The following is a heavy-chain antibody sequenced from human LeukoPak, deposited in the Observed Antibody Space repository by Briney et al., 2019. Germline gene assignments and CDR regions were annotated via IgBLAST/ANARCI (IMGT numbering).Heavy chain of an antibody. D-gene: IGHD3-22*01. CDR2: INPSGGSA. V-gene: IGHV1-46*01. Sequence: ASVKVSCKASGYTFTSYYMHWVRQAPGQGLEWMGIINPSGGSASYAQKFQGRVTMTRDMSTSTVYMELSSLRSEDTAVYYCARDYDSSGYYSASGAFDIWGQGTMVTVS. J-gene: IGHJ3*02. CDR3: ARDYDSSGYYSASGAFDI. CDR1: GYTFTSYY.